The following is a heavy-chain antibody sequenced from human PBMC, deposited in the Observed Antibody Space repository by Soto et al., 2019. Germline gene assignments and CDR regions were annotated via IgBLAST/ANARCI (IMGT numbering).Heavy chain of an antibody. CDR3: GRETLSIPTNTCDY. J-gene: IGHJ4*02. CDR1: GYTFSTYS. CDR2: INAGNDNR. V-gene: IGHV1-3*01. D-gene: IGHD2-2*02. Sequence: APVEVSCKASGYTFSTYSIHWVRQAPGQRLEWMGWINAGNDNRKYSQKFQGRVVITRETSASTAYVELRGLRSEDTDGNYCGRETLSIPTNTCDYWGQGPRGTV.